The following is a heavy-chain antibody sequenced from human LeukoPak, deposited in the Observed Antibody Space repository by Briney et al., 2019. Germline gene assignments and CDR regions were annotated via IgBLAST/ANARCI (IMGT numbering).Heavy chain of an antibody. CDR1: GFTFSSYE. D-gene: IGHD5-12*01. CDR3: ARDDEGSGYDYSYCDY. V-gene: IGHV3-48*03. CDR2: ISSSGSTI. Sequence: PGGSLRLSCAASGFTFSSYEMNWVRQAPGKGLEWVSYISSSGSTIYYADSVKGRFTISRDNAKNSLYLQMNSLRAEDTAVYYCARDDEGSGYDYSYCDYWGQGTLVTVSS. J-gene: IGHJ4*02.